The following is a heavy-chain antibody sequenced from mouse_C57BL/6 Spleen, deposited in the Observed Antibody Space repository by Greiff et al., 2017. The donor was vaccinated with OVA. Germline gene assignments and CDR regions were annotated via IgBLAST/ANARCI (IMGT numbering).Heavy chain of an antibody. CDR2: LYPGGGYT. CDR1: GYTFTNYW. CDR3: ARSYYYGSSPYAMDY. J-gene: IGHJ4*01. Sequence: VQLQQSGAELVRPGTSVKMSCKASGYTFTNYWIGWAKQRPGHGLEWIGDLYPGGGYTNYNEKFKGKATLTADKSSSTAYMQFSSLTSEDSAIYYCARSYYYGSSPYAMDYWGQGTSVTVSS. V-gene: IGHV1-63*01. D-gene: IGHD1-1*01.